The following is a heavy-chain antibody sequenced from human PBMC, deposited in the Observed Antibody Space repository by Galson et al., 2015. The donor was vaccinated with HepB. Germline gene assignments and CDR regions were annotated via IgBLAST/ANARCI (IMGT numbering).Heavy chain of an antibody. V-gene: IGHV3-48*04. Sequence: SLRLSCAASGFTFSSYSMNWVRQAPGKGLEWVSYISSSSSTIYYADSVKGRFTISRDNAKNSLSLQMNSLRAEDTAVYYCARDLKYYGSGSYSTWGQGTLVTVSS. CDR3: ARDLKYYGSGSYST. CDR2: ISSSSSTI. CDR1: GFTFSSYS. D-gene: IGHD3-10*01. J-gene: IGHJ5*02.